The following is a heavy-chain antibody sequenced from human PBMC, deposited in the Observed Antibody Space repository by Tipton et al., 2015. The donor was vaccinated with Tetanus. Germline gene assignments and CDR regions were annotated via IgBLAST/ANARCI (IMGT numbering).Heavy chain of an antibody. V-gene: IGHV3-23*01. CDR3: TKRIFPLPPNF. CDR1: GSTVSNTD. Sequence: SLRLSCAASGSTVSNTDMDWVRQAPGKGPEWVSGLSKRGRTYYTESVEGRFTISRDSSKNTLNLQMDSLRVEDTATYYCTKRIFPLPPNFWGQGTLVTVSP. CDR2: LSKRGRT. D-gene: IGHD2/OR15-2a*01. J-gene: IGHJ4*02.